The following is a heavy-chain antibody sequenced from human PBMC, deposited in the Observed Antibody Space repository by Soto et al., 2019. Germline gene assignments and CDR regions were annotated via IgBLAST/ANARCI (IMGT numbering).Heavy chain of an antibody. Sequence: GGSLRLSCAASGFTFDNYAMTWVRQAPGKGLQWVSTISQSGSTTYYADSMKGRFTISRDNAKNSLYLQMNSLRAEDTAVYYCVRDSARIVVVPRVDGDNWLDPWGQGALVTVSS. V-gene: IGHV3-23*01. CDR2: ISQSGSTT. D-gene: IGHD2-2*01. J-gene: IGHJ5*02. CDR1: GFTFDNYA. CDR3: VRDSARIVVVPRVDGDNWLDP.